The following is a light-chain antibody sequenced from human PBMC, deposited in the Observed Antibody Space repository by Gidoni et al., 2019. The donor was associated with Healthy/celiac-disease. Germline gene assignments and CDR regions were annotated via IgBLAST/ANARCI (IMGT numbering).Light chain of an antibody. J-gene: IGKJ5*01. V-gene: IGKV3-11*01. Sequence: IVLTQSPATLSLSPAERTTLSCRASQSVSSYLAWYQQRPGQAPRLLIYDASNRATGIPARFSGSGSRTDFTITISSLEPEDFAVYYCQQRSNWLPGFGQGTRLDIK. CDR1: QSVSSY. CDR2: DAS. CDR3: QQRSNWLPG.